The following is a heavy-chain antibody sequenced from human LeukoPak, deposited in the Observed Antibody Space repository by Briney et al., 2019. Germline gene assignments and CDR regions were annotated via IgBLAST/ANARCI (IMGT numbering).Heavy chain of an antibody. CDR3: ARDPSNTSGNFPYFEY. CDR2: ISAYNGDT. J-gene: IGHJ4*01. D-gene: IGHD3-22*01. Sequence: ASVKVSCKASGYTFTRHGVSWVRQAPGQGLEWMGWISAYNGDTKYAQNFQGRVTITTDTSTTTAYMELRSLRSDDTAVYYCARDPSNTSGNFPYFEYSGPGNLVTVSS. CDR1: GYTFTRHG. V-gene: IGHV1-18*01.